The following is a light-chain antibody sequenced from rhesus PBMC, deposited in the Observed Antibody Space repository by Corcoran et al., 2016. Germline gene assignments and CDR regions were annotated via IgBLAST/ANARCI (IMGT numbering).Light chain of an antibody. CDR3: QQYSDYTWT. V-gene: IGKV1S14*01. CDR1: QGIRNY. J-gene: IGKJ1*01. Sequence: DIQMTQSPSSLSASVGDTVTITCRASQGIRNYLAWYQQKPGKAPKPLIYYASNLETGVPSRFSGSGSGADVTLTISSLQPEDVATYYCQQYSDYTWTFGQGTKVDFK. CDR2: YAS.